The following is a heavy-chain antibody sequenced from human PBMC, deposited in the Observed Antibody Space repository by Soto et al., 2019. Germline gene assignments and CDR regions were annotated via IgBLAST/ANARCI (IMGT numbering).Heavy chain of an antibody. Sequence: GGSLRLSCAASGFTFSSYIMNWVRQAPGKGLEWVSSISSSSSYIYYADSVKGRFTISRDNAKNSLYLQMNSLRAEDTAVYYCARDLYDSSGYYDYWGQGTLVTVSS. CDR2: ISSSSSYI. V-gene: IGHV3-21*01. J-gene: IGHJ4*02. D-gene: IGHD3-22*01. CDR1: GFTFSSYI. CDR3: ARDLYDSSGYYDY.